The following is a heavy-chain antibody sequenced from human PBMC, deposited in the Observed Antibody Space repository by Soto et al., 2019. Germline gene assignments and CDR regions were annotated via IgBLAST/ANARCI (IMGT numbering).Heavy chain of an antibody. CDR1: GGSISSGGYY. D-gene: IGHD3-3*01. CDR3: ARAPFITIFGVATPYGMDV. CDR2: IYYSGST. J-gene: IGHJ6*02. Sequence: SETLSLTCTVSGGSISSGGYYWSWIRQHPGKGLEWIGYIYYSGSTYYNPSLKSRVTISVDTSKNQFSLKLSSVTAADTAVYYCARAPFITIFGVATPYGMDVWGQGTTVTVSS. V-gene: IGHV4-31*03.